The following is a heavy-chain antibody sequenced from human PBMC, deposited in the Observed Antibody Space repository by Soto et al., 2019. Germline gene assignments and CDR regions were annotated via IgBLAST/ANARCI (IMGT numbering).Heavy chain of an antibody. D-gene: IGHD5-18*01. CDR2: ISYDGGSK. CDR3: ARGDGYIYGNTFDS. J-gene: IGHJ4*02. V-gene: IGHV3-30-3*01. CDR1: GFTFNNYA. Sequence: GGSLRLSCAASGFTFNNYAMHWVRQAPGKGLEWVAFISYDGGSKYYADSVTGRFTISRDNSRNTLYLQMNILRAEDTAVYCCARGDGYIYGNTFDSWGQGNLVTV.